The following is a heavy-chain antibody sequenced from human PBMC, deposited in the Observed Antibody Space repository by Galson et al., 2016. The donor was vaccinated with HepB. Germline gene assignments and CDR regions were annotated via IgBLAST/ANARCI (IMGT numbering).Heavy chain of an antibody. J-gene: IGHJ4*02. D-gene: IGHD4-17*01. CDR3: EQTTLTMRERPFDS. V-gene: IGHV4-4*07. Sequence: SETLSLTCSVSGGFTSSHYWSWLRQPAGKGLEWIGRIYVSKITSYNPSLKSRVTVSIDMSKNQFSRKLNSVTAADTAVYYCEQTTLTMRERPFDSWGQGTLVTVSS. CDR2: IYVSKIT. CDR1: GGFTSSHY.